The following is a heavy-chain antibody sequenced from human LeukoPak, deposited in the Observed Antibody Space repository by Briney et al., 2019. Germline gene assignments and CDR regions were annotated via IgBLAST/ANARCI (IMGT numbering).Heavy chain of an antibody. CDR2: IKQDGSEK. D-gene: IGHD6-13*01. Sequence: LGGSLRLSCAASGFTFNSYWMSWVRQAPGKGLEWVANIKQDGSEKYYVDSVKGRFTISRDNAKNSLYLQMNSLRAEDTAVYYCASSPGVAAALFFFDYWGQGTLVTVSS. CDR1: GFTFNSYW. V-gene: IGHV3-7*01. J-gene: IGHJ4*02. CDR3: ASSPGVAAALFFFDY.